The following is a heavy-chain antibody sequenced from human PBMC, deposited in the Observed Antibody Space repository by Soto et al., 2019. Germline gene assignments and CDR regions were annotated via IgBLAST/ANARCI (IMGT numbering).Heavy chain of an antibody. CDR2: IKQDGSEK. V-gene: IGHV3-7*01. CDR1: GFTFSSYW. D-gene: IGHD2-8*01. Sequence: GGSLRLSCAASGFTFSSYWMSWVRQAPGKGLEWVANIKQDGSEKYYVDSVKGRFTISRDNAKNSLYLQMNSLRAEDTAVYYCANVPQPNGWGMYYFDYWGQGTLVTVSS. CDR3: ANVPQPNGWGMYYFDY. J-gene: IGHJ4*02.